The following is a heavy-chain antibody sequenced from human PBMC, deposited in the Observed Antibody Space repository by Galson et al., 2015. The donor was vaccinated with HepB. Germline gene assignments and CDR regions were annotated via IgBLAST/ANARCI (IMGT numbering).Heavy chain of an antibody. D-gene: IGHD1-26*01. J-gene: IGHJ3*02. Sequence: SLRLSCAASGFTFDDYAMHWVRQGPGKGLEWVSGISWNSGNMGYADSVKGRFTISRDNAKNSLYLQMNSLRAGDTAVYYCARMSYPGAFDIWGQGTMVTVSS. CDR1: GFTFDDYA. CDR3: ARMSYPGAFDI. CDR2: ISWNSGNM. V-gene: IGHV3-9*01.